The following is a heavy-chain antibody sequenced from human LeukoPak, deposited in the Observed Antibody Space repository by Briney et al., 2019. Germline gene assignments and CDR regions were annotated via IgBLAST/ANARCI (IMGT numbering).Heavy chain of an antibody. CDR3: ARGPWTVATITAFDY. CDR1: GCTFSTFG. V-gene: IGHV3-33*01. D-gene: IGHD5-12*01. Sequence: GTSLRLSCAASGCTFSTFGMHWVRQAPGKGLEWVALIWNDGSKNLHADSVEGRFTISRDNSRDTLYLQMNSMRADDTAMYYCARGPWTVATITAFDYWGQGTPVTVSS. CDR2: IWNDGSKN. J-gene: IGHJ4*02.